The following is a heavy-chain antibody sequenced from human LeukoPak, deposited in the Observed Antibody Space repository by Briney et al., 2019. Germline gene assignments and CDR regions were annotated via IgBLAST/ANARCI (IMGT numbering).Heavy chain of an antibody. V-gene: IGHV3-30*02. CDR1: GFTFSSYG. D-gene: IGHD3-3*01. CDR3: ARGYYDFWSGYYTLDY. J-gene: IGHJ4*02. Sequence: GGSLRLSCAASGFTFSSYGMHWVRQAPGKGLEWVAFIRYDGSNKYYADSVKGRFTISRDNAKNSLYLQMNSLRAEDTAVYYYARGYYDFWSGYYTLDYWGQGTLVTVSS. CDR2: IRYDGSNK.